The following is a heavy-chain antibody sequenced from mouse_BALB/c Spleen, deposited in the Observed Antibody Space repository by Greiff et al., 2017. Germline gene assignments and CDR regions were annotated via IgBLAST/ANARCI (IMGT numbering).Heavy chain of an antibody. CDR2: ISSGGSYT. CDR3: ARLYPFYRYDEDYAMDY. V-gene: IGHV5-9-3*01. D-gene: IGHD2-14*01. Sequence: EVQLVESGGGLVKPGGSLKLSCAASGFTFSSYAMSWVRQTPEKRLEWVATISSGGSYTYYPDSVKGRFTISRDNAKNTLYLQMSSLRSEDTAMYYCARLYPFYRYDEDYAMDYWGQGTSVTVSS. J-gene: IGHJ4*01. CDR1: GFTFSSYA.